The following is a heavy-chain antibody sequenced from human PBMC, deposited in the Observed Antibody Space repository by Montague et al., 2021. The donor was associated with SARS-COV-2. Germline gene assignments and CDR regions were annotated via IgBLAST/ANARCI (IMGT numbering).Heavy chain of an antibody. CDR3: ARHVSNLRSAVDYFDH. CDR1: GGTISTDNLYWY. D-gene: IGHD5/OR15-5a*01. V-gene: IGHV4-39*01. J-gene: IGHJ4*02. CDR2: IFHNGDS. Sequence: SETLSLTCLVSGGTISTDNLYWYWAWIRQPPGKGLEWIGSIFHNGDSYYNPSLNTRVTISIDTSTNHFSLSLTSVTAPDTAVYYCARHVSNLRSAVDYFDHWGQGTPVTVSS.